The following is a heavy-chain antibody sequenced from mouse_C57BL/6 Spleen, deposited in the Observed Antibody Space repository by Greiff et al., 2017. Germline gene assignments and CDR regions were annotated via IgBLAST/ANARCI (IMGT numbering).Heavy chain of an antibody. CDR1: GYTFTSYG. CDR3: ARGGYVRFAY. D-gene: IGHD3-1*01. V-gene: IGHV1-81*01. J-gene: IGHJ3*01. CDR2: IYPRSGNT. Sequence: QVQLQQSGAELARPAASVKLSCKASGYTFTSYGISWVKQRTGQGLEWIGEIYPRSGNTYYNEKFKGKATLTADKSSSTAYMELRSLTSEDSAVYFCARGGYVRFAYWGQGTLVTVSA.